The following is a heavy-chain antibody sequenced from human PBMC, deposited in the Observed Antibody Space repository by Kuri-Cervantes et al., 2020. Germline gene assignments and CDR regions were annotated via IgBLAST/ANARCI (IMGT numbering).Heavy chain of an antibody. CDR3: ATLYPGYYYMDV. CDR1: GGTFSSYA. Sequence: SVKVSCKASGGTFSSYAISWVRQAPGQGLEWMGGIIPIFGTANYAQKFQGRVTITADTSTDTAYMELSSLRSEDTAVYYRATLYPGYYYMDVWGKGTTVTVSS. V-gene: IGHV1-69*06. CDR2: IIPIFGTA. J-gene: IGHJ6*03.